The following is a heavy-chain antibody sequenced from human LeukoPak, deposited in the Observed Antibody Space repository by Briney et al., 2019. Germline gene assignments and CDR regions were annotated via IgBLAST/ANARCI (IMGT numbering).Heavy chain of an antibody. CDR2: ISAGSSNT. J-gene: IGHJ4*02. Sequence: GGSLTLSCSASGFIFASYGMNWVRPAPGSGLQWVAYISAGSSNTFYADSVKGRFTISRDDAENFLHLQMNSLSAEDTAVYYCARSAVQANTPFYFDFWGQGALVTVSS. CDR3: ARSAVQANTPFYFDF. CDR1: GFIFASYG. D-gene: IGHD1-26*01. V-gene: IGHV3-48*01.